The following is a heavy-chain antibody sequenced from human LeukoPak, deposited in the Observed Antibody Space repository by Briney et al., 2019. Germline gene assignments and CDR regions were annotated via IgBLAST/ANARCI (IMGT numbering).Heavy chain of an antibody. CDR2: MNPNSGNT. D-gene: IGHD2-15*01. V-gene: IGHV1-8*01. CDR3: ARGRRVVAATSREDYYYYYMDV. CDR1: GYTFTSYD. Sequence: ASVKVSCKASGYTFTSYDINWVRQATGQGLEWMGWMNPNSGNTGYAQKFQGRVTMTRNTSISTAYMELSSLRSEDTAVYYCARGRRVVAATSREDYYYYYMDVWSKGTTVTVSS. J-gene: IGHJ6*03.